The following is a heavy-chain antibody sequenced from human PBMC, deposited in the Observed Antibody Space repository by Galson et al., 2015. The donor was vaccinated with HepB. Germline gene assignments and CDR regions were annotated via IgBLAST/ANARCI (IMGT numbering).Heavy chain of an antibody. J-gene: IGHJ2*01. CDR3: AKSVGGEHWYFDL. V-gene: IGHV3-30*18. CDR1: GFTFSNYG. CDR2: VSYGGTNE. D-gene: IGHD3-10*01. Sequence: LRLSCAASGFTFSNYGMHWVRQAPGKGLEWVTLVSYGGTNEKYAGSVKGRFTISRDNSKNTVYLQMDSLRVEDTAVYYCAKSVGGEHWYFDLWGRGTLVTVSS.